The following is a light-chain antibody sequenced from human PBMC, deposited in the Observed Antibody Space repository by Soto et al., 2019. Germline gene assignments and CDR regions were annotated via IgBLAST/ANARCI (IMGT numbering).Light chain of an antibody. Sequence: DIPMTQSPSSLSASVGDRVTITCRASRGIRNYLAWYQQRPGKVPKLLIYAASTLQSGVPSRFSGSGSGTDFTLTISSLQPEDVATYYCQKYNSVPFTFGQGTKLEIK. CDR3: QKYNSVPFT. V-gene: IGKV1-27*01. CDR1: RGIRNY. CDR2: AAS. J-gene: IGKJ2*01.